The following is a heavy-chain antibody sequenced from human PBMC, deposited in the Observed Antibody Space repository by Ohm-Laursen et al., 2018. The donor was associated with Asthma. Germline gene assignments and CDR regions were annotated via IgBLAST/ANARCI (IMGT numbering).Heavy chain of an antibody. CDR2: IYYSGST. J-gene: IGHJ4*02. CDR1: GGSVSSGSYY. Sequence: SETLSLTCIVSGGSVSSGSYYWSWIRQPPGKGLEWIGYIYYSGSTNYNPSLKSRVTISVDRSKNQFSLNLTPVTAADTAVYYCARGTFYYESTGYYFFDHWGQGALVTVSS. D-gene: IGHD3-22*01. V-gene: IGHV4-61*01. CDR3: ARGTFYYESTGYYFFDH.